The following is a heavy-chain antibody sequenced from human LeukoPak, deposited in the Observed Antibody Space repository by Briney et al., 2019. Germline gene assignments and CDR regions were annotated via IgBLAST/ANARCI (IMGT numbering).Heavy chain of an antibody. CDR2: TYYSGST. Sequence: SQTLSLTCTVSGGSISSGDYYWSWIRQPPGKGLEWIGYTYYSGSTYYNPSLKSRVTISVDTSKNQFSLKLSSVTAADTAVYYCARGPPAAYCGGDCYLGWDYWGQGTLVTVSS. D-gene: IGHD2-21*02. V-gene: IGHV4-30-4*01. CDR3: ARGPPAAYCGGDCYLGWDY. CDR1: GGSISSGDYY. J-gene: IGHJ4*02.